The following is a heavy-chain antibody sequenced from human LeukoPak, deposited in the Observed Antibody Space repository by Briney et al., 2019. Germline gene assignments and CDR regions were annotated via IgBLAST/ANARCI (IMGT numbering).Heavy chain of an antibody. D-gene: IGHD3-10*02. CDR3: AELGITMIGGV. Sequence: GGSLRLSCATSGFTFSNYWMSWVRQAPGRGLEWVANIKQDGSEKYYVDSVKGRFTISRDNAKNSLYLQMNSLRAEDTAVYYCAELGITMIGGVWGKGTTVTISS. CDR1: GFTFSNYW. J-gene: IGHJ6*04. CDR2: IKQDGSEK. V-gene: IGHV3-7*01.